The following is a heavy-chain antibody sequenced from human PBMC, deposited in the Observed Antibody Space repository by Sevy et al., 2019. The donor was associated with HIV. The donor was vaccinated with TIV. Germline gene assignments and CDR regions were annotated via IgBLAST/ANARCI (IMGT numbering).Heavy chain of an antibody. CDR3: ARHIGYCSSTRWGSKACWFDP. D-gene: IGHD2-2*01. Sequence: SETLSLTCTVSGGSISSYYWSWIRQPPGKGLEWIGYIYYSGSTNYNPSLKSRVTISVDTSKNQFSLKLSSVTAADTAVYYCARHIGYCSSTRWGSKACWFDPWGQGTLVTVSS. J-gene: IGHJ5*02. V-gene: IGHV4-59*08. CDR1: GGSISSYY. CDR2: IYYSGST.